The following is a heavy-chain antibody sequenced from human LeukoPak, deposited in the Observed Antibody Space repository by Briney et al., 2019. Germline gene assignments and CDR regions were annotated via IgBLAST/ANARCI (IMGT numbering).Heavy chain of an antibody. CDR3: ARGPVEPYYYDSSGYLQDY. D-gene: IGHD3-22*01. Sequence: GGSLRLSCAASGFTFSSYWMHWVRQAPGKGLVWVSRINTDGSSTSYADSVKGRFTISGDNAKNTLYLQMNSLRAEDTAVYYCARGPVEPYYYDSSGYLQDYWGQGTLVTVSS. CDR1: GFTFSSYW. J-gene: IGHJ4*02. V-gene: IGHV3-74*01. CDR2: INTDGSST.